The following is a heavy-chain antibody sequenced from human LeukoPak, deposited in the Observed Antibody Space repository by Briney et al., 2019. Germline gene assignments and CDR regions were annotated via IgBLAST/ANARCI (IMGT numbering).Heavy chain of an antibody. CDR2: ISASGGST. CDR3: LGYCSSTSCYGENWFDP. CDR1: GFTFSSYA. J-gene: IGHJ5*02. Sequence: GGSLRLSCAASGFTFSSYAMSWVRQAPGKGLEWVSTISASGGSTYYADSVKGRSTISRDNSKNTLYLQMNSLRAEDTAVYYCLGYCSSTSCYGENWFDPWGQGTLVTVSS. V-gene: IGHV3-23*01. D-gene: IGHD2-2*01.